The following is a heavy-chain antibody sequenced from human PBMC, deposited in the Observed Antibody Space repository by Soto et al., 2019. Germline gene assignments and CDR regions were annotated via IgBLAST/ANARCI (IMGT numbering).Heavy chain of an antibody. CDR3: ARLHTGDYWYFDL. CDR2: IYYSGST. D-gene: IGHD4-17*01. J-gene: IGHJ2*01. V-gene: IGHV4-59*08. CDR1: GGSISSYY. Sequence: QVQLQESGPGLVKPSETLSLTCTVSGGSISSYYWSWIRQPPGKGLEWIGYIYYSGSTNYNPSLKSRVTISVDTSKNQFSLKLSSVTAADTAVCYCARLHTGDYWYFDLWGRGTLVTVSS.